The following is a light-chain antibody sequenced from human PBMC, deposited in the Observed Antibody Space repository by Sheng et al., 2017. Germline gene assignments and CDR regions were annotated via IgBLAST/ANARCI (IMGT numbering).Light chain of an antibody. V-gene: IGLV2-14*03. Sequence: QSALTQPASVSGSPGQSITISCTGTSSDVGGYKYVSWYQHHPGKAPKLMIYDVSNRPSGVSNRFSGSKSGNTASLTISGLQAEDEADYYCSSYTGSSVIFGGGTKLTVL. CDR2: DVS. CDR1: SSDVGGYKY. CDR3: SSYTGSSVI. J-gene: IGLJ2*01.